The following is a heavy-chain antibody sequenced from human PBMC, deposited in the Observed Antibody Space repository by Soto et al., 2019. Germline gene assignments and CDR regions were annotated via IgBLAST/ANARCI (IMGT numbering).Heavy chain of an antibody. CDR2: MNPNSGNT. J-gene: IGHJ5*02. CDR3: ARGIQGYMVYAINWFDP. Sequence: ASVKVSCKASGYTFTSYDINWVRQATGQGLEWMGWMNPNSGNTGYAQKFQGRVTMTRNTSISTAYMELSSLRSEDTAVYYCARGIQGYMVYAINWFDPWGQGTLVTVSS. CDR1: GYTFTSYD. V-gene: IGHV1-8*01. D-gene: IGHD2-8*01.